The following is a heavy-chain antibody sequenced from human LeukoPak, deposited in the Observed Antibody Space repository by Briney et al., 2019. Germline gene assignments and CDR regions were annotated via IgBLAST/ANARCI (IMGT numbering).Heavy chain of an antibody. CDR2: IYASGST. J-gene: IGHJ5*02. V-gene: IGHV4-4*07. D-gene: IGHD4-23*01. Sequence: SETLSLTCTVSGGSINSYYWNWIRQPAGKGLEWIGHIYASGSTKYNPSLKSRVGMSIDTSKNQFSLKLSSVTAADTAVYYCARVTVVRRSHNWFDPWGQGTLVTVSS. CDR1: GGSINSYY. CDR3: ARVTVVRRSHNWFDP.